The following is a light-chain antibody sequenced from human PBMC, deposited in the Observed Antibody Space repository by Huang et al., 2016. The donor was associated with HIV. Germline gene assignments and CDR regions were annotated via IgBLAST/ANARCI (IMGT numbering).Light chain of an antibody. J-gene: IGKJ2*01. V-gene: IGKV3-15*01. CDR2: RAS. Sequence: EIVLTQSPATLSVSPGERATLSCRASQSVSSNLAWYQQKPGQPPRLLIYRASTRATGIPARFSGSGSVTEFTLTISSLQSEDFAVYYCQQYNNWLLFGQGTKVEIK. CDR1: QSVSSN. CDR3: QQYNNWLL.